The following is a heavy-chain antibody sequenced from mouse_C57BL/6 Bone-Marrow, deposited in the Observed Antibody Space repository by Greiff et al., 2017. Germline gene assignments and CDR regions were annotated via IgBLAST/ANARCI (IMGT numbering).Heavy chain of an antibody. CDR2: ISSGSSTI. V-gene: IGHV5-17*01. D-gene: IGHD2-4*01. CDR3: AKYDYDEEGGFDD. Sequence: EVQLVESGGGLVKPGGSLKLSCAASGFTFSDYGMHWVRQAPEKGLEWVAYISSGSSTIYYADTVKGRFTISRDNANNTLFMQMTSLRSEDTAMYYCAKYDYDEEGGFDDWGQGTTRTVSS. CDR1: GFTFSDYG. J-gene: IGHJ2*01.